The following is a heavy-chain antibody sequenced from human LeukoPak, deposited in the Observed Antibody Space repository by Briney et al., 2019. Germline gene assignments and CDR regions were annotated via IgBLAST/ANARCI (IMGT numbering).Heavy chain of an antibody. CDR1: GGSFSGYY. CDR3: ARGFGVYYDSSGYYPFDY. D-gene: IGHD3-22*01. CDR2: INHSGST. V-gene: IGHV4-34*01. J-gene: IGHJ4*02. Sequence: SETLSLTCAVYGGSFSGYYWSWIRQPPGKGLEWIGEINHSGSTNYNPSLNSRVTISVDTSKNQFSLKLSSVTAADTAVYYCARGFGVYYDSSGYYPFDYWGQGTLVTVSS.